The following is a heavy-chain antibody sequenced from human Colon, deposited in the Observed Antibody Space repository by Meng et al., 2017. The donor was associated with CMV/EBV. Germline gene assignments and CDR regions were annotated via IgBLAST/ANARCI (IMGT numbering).Heavy chain of an antibody. CDR3: ARGGSGNFPGYDY. CDR1: RYTFTTYY. V-gene: IGHV1-46*01. D-gene: IGHD1-26*01. CDR2: INPKSGTT. J-gene: IGHJ4*02. Sequence: ASVKVSCKASRYTFTTYYMHWVRQAPGQGLEWMGVINPKSGTTTSAQKFQGRVTMTRDTSTSTAYMDLSSLRSDDTAVYYCARGGSGNFPGYDYWGQGTLVTVSS.